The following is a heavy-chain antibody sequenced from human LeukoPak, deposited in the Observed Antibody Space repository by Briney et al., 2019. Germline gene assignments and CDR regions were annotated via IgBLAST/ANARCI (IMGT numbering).Heavy chain of an antibody. V-gene: IGHV3-23*01. CDR2: ISGGGGST. D-gene: IGHD6-19*01. Sequence: AGGSLRLSCAASGFTFNNYAMSWVRQAPGKGREWVSAISGGGGSTYYADSLKGRFTISRDNSKNTLYLQMNSLRAEDTAVYYCAKPQSDISGWYSDYWGQGTLVTVSS. CDR3: AKPQSDISGWYSDY. J-gene: IGHJ4*02. CDR1: GFTFNNYA.